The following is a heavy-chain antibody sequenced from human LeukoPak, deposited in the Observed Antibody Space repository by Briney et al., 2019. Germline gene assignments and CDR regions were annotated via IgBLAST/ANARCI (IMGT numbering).Heavy chain of an antibody. V-gene: IGHV3-30*04. J-gene: IGHJ4*02. CDR1: GFTFSSYA. Sequence: GGSLRLSCAASGFTFSSYAMHWVRQAPGKGLEWVAVISYDGSNKYYADSVKGRFTIFRDNSKNTLYLQMNSLRAEDTAVYYCAREKNHIVVVTAILGYCGQGTLVTVSS. D-gene: IGHD2-21*02. CDR3: AREKNHIVVVTAILGY. CDR2: ISYDGSNK.